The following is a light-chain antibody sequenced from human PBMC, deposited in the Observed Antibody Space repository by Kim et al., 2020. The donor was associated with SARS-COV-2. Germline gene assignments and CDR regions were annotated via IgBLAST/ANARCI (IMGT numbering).Light chain of an antibody. Sequence: SVALGQTARITCGGNNMGSKNVHWYQQKPGQAPVLVIYRDSNRPSGIPERFSGSNSGNTATLTISRAQAGDEADYYCQVWDSSTLFGGGTQLTVL. CDR2: RDS. V-gene: IGLV3-9*01. CDR1: NMGSKN. CDR3: QVWDSSTL. J-gene: IGLJ2*01.